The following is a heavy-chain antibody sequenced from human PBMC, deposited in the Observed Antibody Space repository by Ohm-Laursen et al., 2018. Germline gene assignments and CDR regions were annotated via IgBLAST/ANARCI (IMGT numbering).Heavy chain of an antibody. CDR1: GGTFSSYA. Sequence: ASVKVSCKASGGTFSSYAISWVRQAPGQGLEWMGGIIPIFGTANYAQKFQGRVTITADESTSTAYMELSSLRSEDTAVYYCATTPRSVYFDYWGQGTLVTVSS. V-gene: IGHV1-69*13. CDR2: IIPIFGTA. J-gene: IGHJ4*02. D-gene: IGHD4-23*01. CDR3: ATTPRSVYFDY.